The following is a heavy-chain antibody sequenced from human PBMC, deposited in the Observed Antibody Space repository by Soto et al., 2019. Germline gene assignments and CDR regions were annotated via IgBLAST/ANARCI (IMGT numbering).Heavy chain of an antibody. CDR2: ITGSGDTT. CDR3: AVDRPNFCGSGGGYYKSGGDH. V-gene: IGHV3-23*01. Sequence: EVQLLESGGGLAQPGGSLRLSCTTSGFTFRVFAMSWIRQAPGRGLEWVSSITGSGDTTYYPDSVKGRFIFSRDNSKNLLFQQMNSLGVEDAAFYCGAVDRPNFCGSGGGYYKSGGDHWGQGILVTVSS. D-gene: IGHD3-10*01. CDR1: GFTFRVFA. J-gene: IGHJ5*02.